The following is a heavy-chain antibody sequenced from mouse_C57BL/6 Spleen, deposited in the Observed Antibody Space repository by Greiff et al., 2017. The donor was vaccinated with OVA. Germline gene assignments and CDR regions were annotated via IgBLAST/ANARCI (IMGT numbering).Heavy chain of an antibody. CDR3: TRAGTGYAMDY. Sequence: EVHLVESGEGLVKPGGSLKLSCAASGFTFSSYAMSLVRQTPEKRLEWVAYISSGCDYFYYADTVKGRFTRSRENARNTLYLQMSSLKAEDTAMYYCTRAGTGYAMDYWGQGTSVTVSS. D-gene: IGHD4-1*01. J-gene: IGHJ4*01. CDR1: GFTFSSYA. CDR2: ISSGCDYF. V-gene: IGHV5-9-1*02.